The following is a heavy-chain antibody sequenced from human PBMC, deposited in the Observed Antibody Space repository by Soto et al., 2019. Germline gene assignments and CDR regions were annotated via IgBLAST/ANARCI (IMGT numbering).Heavy chain of an antibody. Sequence: GGSLRLSCAASGFSVGGNYMSWVRQAPGKGLELVSLIYSGGNPFYADSMKGRFTHSRDNSNNMLYLQMDSLRAEDTAVYYCARGPNSDCWGQGTLVTVSS. V-gene: IGHV3-53*01. CDR3: ARGPNSDC. J-gene: IGHJ4*02. CDR2: IYSGGNP. CDR1: GFSVGGNY. D-gene: IGHD2-21*01.